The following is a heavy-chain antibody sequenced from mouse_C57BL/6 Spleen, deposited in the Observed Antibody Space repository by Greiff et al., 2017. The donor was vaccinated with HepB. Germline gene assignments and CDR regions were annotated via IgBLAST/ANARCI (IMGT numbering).Heavy chain of an antibody. Sequence: VQLQQSGPELVKPGASVKISCKASGYAFSSSWMNWVKQRPGKGLEWIGRIYPGDGDTKYNGKFKGKATLTADKSSSTAYMQLSSLTSEDSAVYFCARGDYYGSRRAMDYWGQGTSVTVSS. CDR3: ARGDYYGSRRAMDY. V-gene: IGHV1-82*01. D-gene: IGHD1-1*01. J-gene: IGHJ4*01. CDR1: GYAFSSSW. CDR2: IYPGDGDT.